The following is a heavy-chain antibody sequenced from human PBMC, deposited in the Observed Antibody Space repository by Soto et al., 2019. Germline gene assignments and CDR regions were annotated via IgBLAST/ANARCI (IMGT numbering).Heavy chain of an antibody. V-gene: IGHV1-18*01. CDR2: ISAYNGNT. CDR3: ARVYYYDSSGLAFDI. J-gene: IGHJ3*02. CDR1: GYTFTSYG. D-gene: IGHD3-22*01. Sequence: ASVKVSCKASGYTFTSYGMSWVRQAPGQGLEWMGWISAYNGNTNYAQKLQGRVTMTTDTSTSTAYMELRSLRSDDTAVYYCARVYYYDSSGLAFDIWGQGTMVTVSS.